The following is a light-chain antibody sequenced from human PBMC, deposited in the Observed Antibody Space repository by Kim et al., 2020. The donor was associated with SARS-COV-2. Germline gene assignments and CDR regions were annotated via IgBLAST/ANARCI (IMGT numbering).Light chain of an antibody. CDR1: QDVKSY. CDR3: QHYDSLPLT. CDR2: DAS. J-gene: IGKJ4*01. Sequence: DIQMTQSPSSLSASVGDRVTITCQASQDVKSYLNWYQQKPGKAPKFLIYDASSLATGVPSKFSGAGYGTNFSFTISSLQPEDVATYYCQHYDSLPLTFGGGTKVDIK. V-gene: IGKV1-33*01.